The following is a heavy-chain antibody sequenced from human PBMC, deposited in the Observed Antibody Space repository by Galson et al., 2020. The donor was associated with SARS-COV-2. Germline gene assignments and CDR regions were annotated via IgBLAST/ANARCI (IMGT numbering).Heavy chain of an antibody. D-gene: IGHD2-2*01. Sequence: GGSLRLSCAASGFTFSSYWMSWVRQAPGKGLEWVANIKQDGSEKYYVDSVKGRFTISRDNAKNSLYLQMNSLRAEDTAVYYCARDSVVVPAAETSYYYYYGMDVWGQGTTVTVSS. J-gene: IGHJ6*02. CDR2: IKQDGSEK. CDR1: GFTFSSYW. V-gene: IGHV3-7*01. CDR3: ARDSVVVPAAETSYYYYYGMDV.